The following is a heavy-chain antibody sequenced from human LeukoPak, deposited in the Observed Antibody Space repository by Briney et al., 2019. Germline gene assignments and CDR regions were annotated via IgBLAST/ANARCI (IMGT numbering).Heavy chain of an antibody. CDR1: GGSISSDNYY. CDR2: FHTGRSA. D-gene: IGHD3-22*01. V-gene: IGHV4-61*02. J-gene: IGHJ4*02. Sequence: SQTLSLTCSVSGGSISSDNYYWAWHRQPAGKGLEWVGSFHTGRSANYNPSLKSRVTISVDTSKNQFSLRLNSVTAAATAIYYCAREEYYDDSGYYFRYFDSWGQGTLVTVSS. CDR3: AREEYYDDSGYYFRYFDS.